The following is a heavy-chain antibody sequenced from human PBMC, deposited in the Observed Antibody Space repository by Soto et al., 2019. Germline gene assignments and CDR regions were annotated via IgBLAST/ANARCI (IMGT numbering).Heavy chain of an antibody. J-gene: IGHJ4*02. CDR1: RGSVSNNNW. V-gene: IGHV4-4*02. Sequence: SETLSLTCDVSRGSVSNNNWWSWVRQSPGEGLEWIGEIHHGGSTNYNPSLKSRVTISVDKSKNQFFLKVNSVTAADTAVYYCTKNSAYALDYWGRGVLVTVSS. CDR2: IHHGGST. D-gene: IGHD5-12*01. CDR3: TKNSAYALDY.